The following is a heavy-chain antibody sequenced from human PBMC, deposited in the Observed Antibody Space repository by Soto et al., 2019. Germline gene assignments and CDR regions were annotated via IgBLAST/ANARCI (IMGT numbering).Heavy chain of an antibody. Sequence: QVQLVQSGAEVKKPGASVKVSCKASGYTFTSYGISWVRQPPGQGLEWMGWISAYNGNTKYAQKLQGRVTMTTDTSTSTAYMELRSLRSDDTAVYYCARVYSISSHKFFYYYGMDVWGQGTTVTVSS. J-gene: IGHJ6*02. CDR2: ISAYNGNT. CDR3: ARVYSISSHKFFYYYGMDV. V-gene: IGHV1-18*01. D-gene: IGHD6-6*01. CDR1: GYTFTSYG.